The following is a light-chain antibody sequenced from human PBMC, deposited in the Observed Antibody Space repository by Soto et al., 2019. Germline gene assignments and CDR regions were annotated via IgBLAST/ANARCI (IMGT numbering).Light chain of an antibody. J-gene: IGKJ2*01. CDR3: QQFGSSYT. V-gene: IGKV3-20*01. Sequence: EIVLTQSPGTLSLSPGERATLSCRASQSVSSGYLAWYQQKPGQAPRLLIYGASSRATGIPDRFSGSGSGTDFTVTISRLEPEDFAVYYCQQFGSSYTFGQGAKLEIK. CDR1: QSVSSGY. CDR2: GAS.